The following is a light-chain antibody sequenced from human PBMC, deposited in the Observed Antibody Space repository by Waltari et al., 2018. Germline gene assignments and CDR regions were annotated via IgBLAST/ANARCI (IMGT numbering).Light chain of an antibody. CDR3: AAWDDSLSGVV. Sequence: QSVLTQPPSASGTPGQRVIISCSGRISNIGANYVYWDQQLPGTAPILLIYRNNQRPSWVPDRFSGSKSGTSASLAISGLRSEDEAHYHCAAWDDSLSGVVFGGGTKLTVL. CDR1: ISNIGANY. J-gene: IGLJ2*01. CDR2: RNN. V-gene: IGLV1-47*01.